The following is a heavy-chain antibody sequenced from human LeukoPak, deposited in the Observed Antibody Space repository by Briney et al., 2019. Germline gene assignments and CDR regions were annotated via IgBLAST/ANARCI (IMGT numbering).Heavy chain of an antibody. CDR3: ARGAKGTYDY. V-gene: IGHV3-23*01. J-gene: IGHJ4*02. CDR2: ILGTGDYT. CDR1: GYTFSNSV. Sequence: GGSLRLSCVASGYTFSNSVMTCVRQAPGKGLEWVSSILGTGDYTYFANSVKRRFTISRDNPKNTLYLQMNSLRAGDTAIFYRARGAKGTYDYWGEGTLVTVS.